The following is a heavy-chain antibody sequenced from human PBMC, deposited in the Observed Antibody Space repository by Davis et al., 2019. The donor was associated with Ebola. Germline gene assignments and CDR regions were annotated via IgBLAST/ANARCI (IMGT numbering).Heavy chain of an antibody. V-gene: IGHV1-18*01. CDR1: GYTFTSYG. D-gene: IGHD2-15*01. CDR2: ISAYNGNT. CDR3: AKDLADWDILYIVYGMDV. J-gene: IGHJ6*02. Sequence: ASVKVSCKASGYTFTSYGISWVRQAPGQGLEWMGWISAYNGNTNYAQKLQGRVTMTTDTSTSTAYMELRSLRSDDTAVYYCAKDLADWDILYIVYGMDVWGQGTTVTVSS.